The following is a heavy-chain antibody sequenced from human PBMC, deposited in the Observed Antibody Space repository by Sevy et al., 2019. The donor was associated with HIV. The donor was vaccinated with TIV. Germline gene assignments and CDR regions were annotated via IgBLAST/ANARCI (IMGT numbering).Heavy chain of an antibody. V-gene: IGHV3-30*03. CDR2: ISYDGSDI. D-gene: IGHD1-26*01. Sequence: GGSLRLSCEVSGFTFSDYGMHWVRQAPGKGLEWLAVISYDGSDIYYPDSVGGRFTVSRANSKNTLYLQMNSLGPEDTAVYYCSNWAGGRDWGGFDYWGQGTLVTVSS. J-gene: IGHJ4*02. CDR3: SNWAGGRDWGGFDY. CDR1: GFTFSDYG.